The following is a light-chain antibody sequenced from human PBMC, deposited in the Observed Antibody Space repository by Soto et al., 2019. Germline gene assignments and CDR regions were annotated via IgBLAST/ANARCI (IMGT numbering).Light chain of an antibody. Sequence: DIQMTQSPSTLSASVGDRVTITCRASQSISSWLAWYQQKPGKAPKLLIYDASSLESGVPSRFSGSGSGTEFTLTISSLQPDDFATYYCQQSYNTPPITFGQGTRLEIQ. J-gene: IGKJ5*01. CDR1: QSISSW. V-gene: IGKV1-5*01. CDR2: DAS. CDR3: QQSYNTPPIT.